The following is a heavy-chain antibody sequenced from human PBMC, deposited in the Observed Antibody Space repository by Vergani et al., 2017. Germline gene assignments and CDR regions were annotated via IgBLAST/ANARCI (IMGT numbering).Heavy chain of an antibody. J-gene: IGHJ4*02. D-gene: IGHD3-22*01. Sequence: EVQLLESGGGLVQPGGSLRLSCAASGFTFSSYAMSWVRQAPGKGLEWVSGIVVSGGATYYADSVRGRFTISRDNSKHTLHLQMNSLRAGDTAVYYCARDPNYYDSSGYYYYFDYWGQGTLVTVSS. V-gene: IGHV3-23*01. CDR1: GFTFSSYA. CDR3: ARDPNYYDSSGYYYYFDY. CDR2: IVVSGGAT.